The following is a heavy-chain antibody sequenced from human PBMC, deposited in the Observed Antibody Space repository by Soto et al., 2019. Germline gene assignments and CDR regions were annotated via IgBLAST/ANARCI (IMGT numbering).Heavy chain of an antibody. D-gene: IGHD4-17*01. CDR3: ARAADDYGDYGDY. J-gene: IGHJ4*02. CDR1: GFTFSSYG. Sequence: QVQLVESGGGVVQPGRSLRLSCAASGFTFSSYGMHWVRQAPGKGLEWVAVIWYDGSNKYYADSVKGRFTISRDNSKNTLYLQMNSLRVEDTAVYYCARAADDYGDYGDYWGQGTLVTVSS. V-gene: IGHV3-33*01. CDR2: IWYDGSNK.